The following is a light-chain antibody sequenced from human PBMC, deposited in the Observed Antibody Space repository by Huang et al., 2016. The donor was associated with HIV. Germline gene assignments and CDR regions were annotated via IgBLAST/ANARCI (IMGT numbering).Light chain of an antibody. CDR1: QSVSSN. CDR3: QQYNNWPPLLT. CDR2: GAS. V-gene: IGKV3-15*01. Sequence: EIVMTQSPATLSVSPGERATLSRMARQSVSSNLAWYQQKPGQAPRLLIYGASTRATGIPARFSGSGSVTEFTLTISSLQSEDFAVYYCQQYNNWPPLLTFGGGTKVEIK. J-gene: IGKJ4*01.